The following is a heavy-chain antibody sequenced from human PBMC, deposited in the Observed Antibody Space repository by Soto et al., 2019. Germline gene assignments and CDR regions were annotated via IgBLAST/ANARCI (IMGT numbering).Heavy chain of an antibody. D-gene: IGHD3-16*02. Sequence: GGSLRLSCAASGFTFSSYSMNWVRQAPGKGLEWVSYISSSSSTIYYADSVKGRFTFSSANPTNPLYLQMTSLRAEDSAVYYCAKSGPYDYVWGSYRYALSYFDSWGQGAPVTVSS. CDR3: AKSGPYDYVWGSYRYALSYFDS. V-gene: IGHV3-48*01. CDR1: GFTFSSYS. J-gene: IGHJ4*02. CDR2: ISSSSSTI.